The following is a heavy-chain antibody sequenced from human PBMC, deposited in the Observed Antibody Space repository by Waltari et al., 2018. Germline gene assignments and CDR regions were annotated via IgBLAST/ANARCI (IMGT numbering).Heavy chain of an antibody. CDR2: IYYSGST. J-gene: IGHJ6*02. Sequence: QLQLQESGPGLVKPSETLSLTCTVSGGSISSSRYYWGWIRQPPGKGLEWIGSIYYSGSTYYNPSLKSRVTISVDTSKNQFSLKLSSVTAADTAVYYCASASLSYYYGMDVWGQGTTVTVSS. CDR1: GGSISSSRYY. V-gene: IGHV4-39*07. CDR3: ASASLSYYYGMDV.